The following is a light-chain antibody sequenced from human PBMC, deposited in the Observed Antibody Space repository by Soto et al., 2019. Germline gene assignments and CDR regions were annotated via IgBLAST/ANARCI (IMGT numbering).Light chain of an antibody. J-gene: IGLJ2*01. V-gene: IGLV1-40*01. CDR2: GNS. Sequence: QAVVTQPPSVSGAPGQRVTISGTGSSSNIGAGYDVHWYQQLPGTAPKLLIYGNSNRPSGVPDRFSGSKSGTSASLAITGLQAEDEADYSCQSYDSSLSGSKFGGGTKLTVL. CDR3: QSYDSSLSGSK. CDR1: SSNIGAGYD.